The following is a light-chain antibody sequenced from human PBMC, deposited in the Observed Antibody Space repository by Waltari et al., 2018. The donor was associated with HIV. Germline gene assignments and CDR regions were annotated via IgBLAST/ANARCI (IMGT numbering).Light chain of an antibody. CDR3: MQGTYWPRT. J-gene: IGKJ1*01. CDR2: NVS. V-gene: IGKV2-30*01. CDR1: QSHLYSDRNTY. Sequence: VVMTQSPLSLPVTLGQPASISCSSTQSHLYSDRNTYLSWCHQRQGQSPRRLIYNVSIRDSGVPDRFSGSGSGTDFTLRISRVEAEDVGTYYCMQGTYWPRTFGQGTKVEIK.